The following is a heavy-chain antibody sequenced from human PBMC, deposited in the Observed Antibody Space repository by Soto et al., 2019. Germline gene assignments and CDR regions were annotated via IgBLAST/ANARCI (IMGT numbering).Heavy chain of an antibody. CDR3: ARDRGAVAGFDY. D-gene: IGHD6-19*01. CDR1: GFTFSSYG. CDR2: IWYDGSNK. Sequence: GGSLRLSCAASGFTFSSYGMHWVRQAPGKGLEWVAVIWYDGSNKYYADSVKGRFTISRDNSKNTLYLQMNSLRAEDTAVYYCARDRGAVAGFDYWGQGTLVTVSS. V-gene: IGHV3-33*01. J-gene: IGHJ4*02.